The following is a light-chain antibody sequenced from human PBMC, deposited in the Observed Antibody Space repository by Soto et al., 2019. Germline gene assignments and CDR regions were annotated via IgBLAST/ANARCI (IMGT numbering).Light chain of an antibody. V-gene: IGKV3-15*01. CDR2: GAS. CDR3: QQYINWPYT. J-gene: IGKJ2*01. Sequence: EIVMTQSPATLSVSPGEGVTLSCRASQSVSGNLAWYQQKLGQAPRLLIYGASTRATAISARFSGGGSGTEFTLTISSLQPEDFAVYYCQQYINWPYTFGQGTKVDIK. CDR1: QSVSGN.